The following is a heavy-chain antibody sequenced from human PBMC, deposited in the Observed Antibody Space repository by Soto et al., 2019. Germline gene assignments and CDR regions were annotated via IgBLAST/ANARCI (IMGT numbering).Heavy chain of an antibody. J-gene: IGHJ4*02. CDR1: GGSISSYY. CDR2: IYYSGST. D-gene: IGHD3-9*01. CDR3: ARSWGGTLTGYYAYDY. Sequence: PSETLSLTCTVSGGSISSYYWSWIRQPPGKGLEWIGYIYYSGSTNYNPSLKSRVTISVDTSKNQFSLKLSSVTAADAAVYYCARSWGGTLTGYYAYDYWGQGTLVTVSS. V-gene: IGHV4-59*08.